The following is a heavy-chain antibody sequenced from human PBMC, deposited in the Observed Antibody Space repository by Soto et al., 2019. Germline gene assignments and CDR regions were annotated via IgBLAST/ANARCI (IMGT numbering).Heavy chain of an antibody. Sequence: PSETLSLTCAVYVRSFSGYYWSWIRQPPGKGLEWIGEINHSGITNYNPSLKSRVTISVDTSKNQFSLKLSSVTAADTAVYYCARVAAPHNYDFWSGYYMRYYYGMDVWGQGTTVTVSS. V-gene: IGHV4-34*01. CDR3: ARVAAPHNYDFWSGYYMRYYYGMDV. D-gene: IGHD3-3*01. J-gene: IGHJ6*02. CDR2: INHSGIT. CDR1: VRSFSGYY.